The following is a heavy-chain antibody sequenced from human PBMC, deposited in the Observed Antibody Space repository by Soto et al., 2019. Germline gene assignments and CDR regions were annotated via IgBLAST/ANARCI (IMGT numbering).Heavy chain of an antibody. D-gene: IGHD3-16*01. Sequence: EVQLLESGGGLVQPGGSLRLSCAASGFTVSSYAMSWVRQAPGKGLEWVSAISGSGSTYSADSVKGRFTISRHSSKNTVYLEMNSLRAEDTAVYYCAKALRFTFTTGYYMDVWGRGTTVTVSS. CDR3: AKALRFTFTTGYYMDV. J-gene: IGHJ6*03. CDR2: ISGSGST. CDR1: GFTVSSYA. V-gene: IGHV3-23*01.